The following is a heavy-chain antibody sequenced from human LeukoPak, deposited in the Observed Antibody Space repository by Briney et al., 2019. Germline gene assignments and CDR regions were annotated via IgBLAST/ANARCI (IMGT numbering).Heavy chain of an antibody. Sequence: PSQTLSLTCAVYGGSFSGYYWSWIRQPPGKGLEWIGEINHSGSTNYNPSLKSRVTISVDTSKNQFSLELSSVTAADTAVYYCARANWGLYYFDYWGQGTLVTVSS. CDR2: INHSGST. CDR3: ARANWGLYYFDY. V-gene: IGHV4-34*01. CDR1: GGSFSGYY. J-gene: IGHJ4*02. D-gene: IGHD7-27*01.